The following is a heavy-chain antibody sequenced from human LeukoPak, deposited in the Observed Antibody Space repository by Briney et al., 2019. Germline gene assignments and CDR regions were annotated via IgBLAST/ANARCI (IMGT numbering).Heavy chain of an antibody. CDR1: GFTFSSYG. J-gene: IGHJ6*02. CDR2: ISYDGSNK. Sequence: GGSLRLSCAASGFTFSSYGMHWVRQAPGKGLEWVAVISYDGSNKYYADSVKGRFTISRDNSKNTLYLQMNSLRAEDMAVYYCAKKRDFWSGYRNYYYYYGMDVWGQGTTVTVSS. D-gene: IGHD3-3*01. CDR3: AKKRDFWSGYRNYYYYYGMDV. V-gene: IGHV3-30*18.